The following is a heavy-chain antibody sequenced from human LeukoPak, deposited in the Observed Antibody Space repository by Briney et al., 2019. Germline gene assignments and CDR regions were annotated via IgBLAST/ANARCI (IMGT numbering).Heavy chain of an antibody. J-gene: IGHJ4*02. CDR2: IKQDGSEK. CDR1: GFTFSSYW. V-gene: IGHV3-7*01. Sequence: GGSLRLSCAASGFTFSSYWMSWVRQAPGKGLEWVANIKQDGSEKYYVDSVKGRFTISRDNAKNSLYLQMNSLRAEDTAVYYCARGEMIYSSGWYFYWGQGTLVTVSS. D-gene: IGHD6-19*01. CDR3: ARGEMIYSSGWYFY.